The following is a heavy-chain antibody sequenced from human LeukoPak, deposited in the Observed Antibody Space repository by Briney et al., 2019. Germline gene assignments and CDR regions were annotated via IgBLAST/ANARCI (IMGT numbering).Heavy chain of an antibody. CDR3: ARQSYYSWNRFDN. CDR2: IYYRGST. J-gene: IGHJ4*02. Sequence: SETLSLTCTVSGGSISSSSYYWGWIRQPPGKGLEWIGSIYYRGSTYYNPSLKSRVTISVDTSKNQFSLKLSSVTAADTAVYYCARQSYYSWNRFDNWGQGTLVTVCS. V-gene: IGHV4-39*01. D-gene: IGHD1-1*01. CDR1: GGSISSSSYY.